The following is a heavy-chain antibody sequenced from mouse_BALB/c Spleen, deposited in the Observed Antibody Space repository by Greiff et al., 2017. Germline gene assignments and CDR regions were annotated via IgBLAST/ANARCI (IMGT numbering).Heavy chain of an antibody. J-gene: IGHJ3*01. Sequence: EVQVVESGGGLVKPGGSLKLSCAASGFTFSDYYMYWVRQTPEKRLEWVATISDGGSYTYYPDSVKGRFTISRDNAKNNLYLQMSSLKSEDTAMYYCARGPSYYGNSGFAYWGQGTLVTVSA. CDR2: ISDGGSYT. D-gene: IGHD2-10*01. CDR1: GFTFSDYY. V-gene: IGHV5-4*02. CDR3: ARGPSYYGNSGFAY.